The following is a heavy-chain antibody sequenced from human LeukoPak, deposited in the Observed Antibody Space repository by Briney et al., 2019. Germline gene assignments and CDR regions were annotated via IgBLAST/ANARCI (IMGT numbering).Heavy chain of an antibody. D-gene: IGHD5-12*01. J-gene: IGHJ6*02. V-gene: IGHV1-18*01. CDR1: GYTFTSYG. CDR2: ISAYNGNT. CDR3: ARQMATIYYYGMDV. Sequence: ASVKVSCEASGYTFTSYGISWVRQAPGQGLEWMGWISAYNGNTNYAQKLQGRVTMTTDTSTSTAYMELRSLRSDDTAVYYCARQMATIYYYGMDVWGQGTTVTVSS.